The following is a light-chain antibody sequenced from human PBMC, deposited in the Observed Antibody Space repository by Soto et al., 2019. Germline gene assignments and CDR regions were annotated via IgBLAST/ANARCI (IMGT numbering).Light chain of an antibody. Sequence: DIVMTQSPDSLAVSLGERATINCKSSQSVLYSSNNKNYLAWYQQKPGQPPRLLIYWASTRESGVPDRFSGSGSATDFTLTISSLQAEDVAVYYCQQYYGLPITFGQGTRLEIK. CDR3: QQYYGLPIT. CDR1: QSVLYSSNNKNY. J-gene: IGKJ5*01. V-gene: IGKV4-1*01. CDR2: WAS.